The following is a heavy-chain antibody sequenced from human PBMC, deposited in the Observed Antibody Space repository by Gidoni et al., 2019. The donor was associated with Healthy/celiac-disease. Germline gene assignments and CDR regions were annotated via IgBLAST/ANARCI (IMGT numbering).Heavy chain of an antibody. CDR2: IRQDGSEK. Sequence: EVQLVESGGGLVQPGGSLRLSCAASGFTFSSYWMSWVRQAPGKGLEWVANIRQDGSEKYYVDSVKGRFTISRDNAKNSLYLQMNSLRAEDTAVYYCARDQYCSGGSCYYHYFDYWGQGTLVTVSS. CDR1: GFTFSSYW. D-gene: IGHD2-15*01. V-gene: IGHV3-7*01. CDR3: ARDQYCSGGSCYYHYFDY. J-gene: IGHJ4*02.